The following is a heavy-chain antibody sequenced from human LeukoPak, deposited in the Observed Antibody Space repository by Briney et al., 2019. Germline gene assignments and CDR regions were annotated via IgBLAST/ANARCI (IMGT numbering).Heavy chain of an antibody. D-gene: IGHD2-2*01. CDR2: ISGSGGST. CDR1: GFTFSSYA. J-gene: IGHJ4*02. V-gene: IGHV3-23*01. Sequence: GGSLRLSCAASGFTFSSYAMSWVRQAPGKGLEWVSAISGSGGSTYYADSVKGRFTISRDKSKNTLYLQMNSLRVEDTAVYYCAKDSSSLFDYWGQGTLVTVSS. CDR3: AKDSSSLFDY.